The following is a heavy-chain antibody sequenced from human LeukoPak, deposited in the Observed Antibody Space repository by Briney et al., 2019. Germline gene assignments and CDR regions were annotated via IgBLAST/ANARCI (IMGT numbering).Heavy chain of an antibody. J-gene: IGHJ6*04. CDR2: ISSRSSYI. CDR1: GFTFSTYS. V-gene: IGHV3-21*06. Sequence: GGSLRLSCAASGFTFSTYSMNWVRQAPGKGLEWVASISSRSSYIYYTDSVKGRFTISRDNAKNSLYLQLYSLRVDDTAVYYCARGTHGDHRVFYSRMDVWGKGTTITVSS. D-gene: IGHD4-17*01. CDR3: ARGTHGDHRVFYSRMDV.